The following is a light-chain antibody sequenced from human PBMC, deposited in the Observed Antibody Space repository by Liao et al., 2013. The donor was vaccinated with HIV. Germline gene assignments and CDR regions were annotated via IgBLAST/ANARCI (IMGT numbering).Light chain of an antibody. CDR2: QDS. CDR1: KLGDKY. CDR3: QVWDSSSDHPHVV. V-gene: IGLV3-1*01. J-gene: IGLJ2*01. Sequence: SYELTQPPSVSVSPGQTASITCSGDKLGDKYACWYQQKPGQSPVLVIYQDSKRPSGIPERFSGSNSGNTATLTISRVEAGDEADYYCQVWDSSSDHPHVVFGGGTKLTVL.